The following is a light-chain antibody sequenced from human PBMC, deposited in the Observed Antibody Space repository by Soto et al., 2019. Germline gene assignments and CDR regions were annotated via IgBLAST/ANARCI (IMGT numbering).Light chain of an antibody. CDR1: QDISSR. V-gene: IGKV1D-12*01. Sequence: DIQMTQSPSSVSASVGDRVTIACRASQDISSRLAWYQQKPGRAPKLLIYAASSLQSGVPSRFSGSGSGTDFTLTISSLQPEDFATYYCQQANSFPFTFGPGTRVDIK. CDR2: AAS. J-gene: IGKJ3*01. CDR3: QQANSFPFT.